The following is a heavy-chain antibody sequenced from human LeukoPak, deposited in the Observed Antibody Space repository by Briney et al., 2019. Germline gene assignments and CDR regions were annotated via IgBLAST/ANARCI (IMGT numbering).Heavy chain of an antibody. CDR3: AGVPLFTMIGVCYAFDI. J-gene: IGHJ3*02. V-gene: IGHV3-20*04. CDR2: INWNGGST. Sequence: GGCLRLSCAASGFTFDDYGMSWVRQAPGKGLEWVFGINWNGGSTGYADSVKGRFTISRDNAKNSLYLQMNSLRAEDPALYYCAGVPLFTMIGVCYAFDIWGQGTMVTVSS. CDR1: GFTFDDYG. D-gene: IGHD3-22*01.